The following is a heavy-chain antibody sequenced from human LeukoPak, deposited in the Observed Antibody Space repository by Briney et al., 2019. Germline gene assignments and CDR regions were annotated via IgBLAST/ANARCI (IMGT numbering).Heavy chain of an antibody. Sequence: TGGSLRLSCAASGFTFNNYGMHWVRQAPGKGLEWLAFIRYDGSNTYYADSVKGRFTVSRDDSKNTLYLQMNSLRAEDTAVYYCAHGAMYQLDYWGQGTLVTVSS. V-gene: IGHV3-30*02. CDR1: GFTFNNYG. J-gene: IGHJ4*02. D-gene: IGHD2-2*01. CDR3: AHGAMYQLDY. CDR2: IRYDGSNT.